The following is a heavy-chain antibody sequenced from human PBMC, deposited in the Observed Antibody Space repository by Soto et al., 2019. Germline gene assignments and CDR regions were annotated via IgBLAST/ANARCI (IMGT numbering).Heavy chain of an antibody. D-gene: IGHD3-10*01. J-gene: IGHJ6*02. CDR3: ARRRGSGNRQIGMHX. Sequence: PGEALKISWKGSGYSFTSYWIGWVRQMPGKGLELMVIIYPGDSDTRYSPSFQGQVTISADKSISTAYLQWSSLNASDTAMYYCARRRGSGNRQIGMHXWGQGTTVTVS. CDR2: IYPGDSDT. V-gene: IGHV5-51*01. CDR1: GYSFTSYW.